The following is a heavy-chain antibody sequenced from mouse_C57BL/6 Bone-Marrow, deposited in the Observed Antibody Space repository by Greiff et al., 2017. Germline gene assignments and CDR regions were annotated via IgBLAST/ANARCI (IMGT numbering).Heavy chain of an antibody. CDR1: GYTFTSYW. D-gene: IGHD1-1*01. CDR3: ARKDYSASRFYCYSDV. CDR2: INPSSGYT. Sequence: VQLQQSGAELAKPGASVKLSCKASGYTFTSYWMHWVQQRPGQGLEWIGYINPSSGYTKYNQKFKDKATLTADKSSSTAYMQLSSLTYEDSAEYDCARKDYSASRFYCYSDVGGTGTTVTASP. J-gene: IGHJ1*03. V-gene: IGHV1-7*01.